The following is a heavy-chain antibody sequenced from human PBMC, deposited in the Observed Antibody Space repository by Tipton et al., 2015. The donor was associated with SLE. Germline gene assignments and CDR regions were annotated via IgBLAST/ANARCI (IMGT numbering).Heavy chain of an antibody. CDR2: VFYGGRY. V-gene: IGHV4-39*07. J-gene: IGHJ4*02. D-gene: IGHD3-22*01. CDR3: ARAPRYYYDSSYFDY. Sequence: TLSLTCTVSNGSITSLYDYLGWVRQPPGKGLEWLGSVFYGGRYYYNASLRSRVTISVDTSKNQFSLKLSSVTAADTAVYYCARAPRYYYDSSYFDYWGQGTLVTVSS. CDR1: NGSITSLYDY.